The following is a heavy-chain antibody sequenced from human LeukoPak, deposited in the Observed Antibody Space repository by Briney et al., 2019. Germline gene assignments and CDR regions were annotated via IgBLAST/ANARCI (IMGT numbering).Heavy chain of an antibody. J-gene: IGHJ4*02. CDR3: ARDRGARGYDFWSGYYYFDY. Sequence: ASVKVSCKASGYTFTSYGISWVRQAPGQGLEWMGWISAYNGNTNYAQKLLGRVTMTTDTSTSTAYMELRSLRSDDTAAYYCARDRGARGYDFWSGYYYFDYWGQGTLVTVSS. CDR2: ISAYNGNT. CDR1: GYTFTSYG. D-gene: IGHD3-3*01. V-gene: IGHV1-18*01.